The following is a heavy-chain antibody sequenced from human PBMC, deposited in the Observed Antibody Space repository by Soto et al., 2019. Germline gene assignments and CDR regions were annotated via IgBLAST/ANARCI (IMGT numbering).Heavy chain of an antibody. V-gene: IGHV4-4*02. CDR1: SGSITSSTW. J-gene: IGHJ3*02. CDR3: ARDTVTGAFDI. Sequence: QVQLQESGPGLVKPSGTLSLTCAAPSGSITSSTWWSWARKPPGKGLEWIGEIYHSGSTNYNPSLKSRVTISVDKSKNQFSLKLSSVTAADTAVYYCARDTVTGAFDIWGQGTMVTVSS. CDR2: IYHSGST. D-gene: IGHD4-17*01.